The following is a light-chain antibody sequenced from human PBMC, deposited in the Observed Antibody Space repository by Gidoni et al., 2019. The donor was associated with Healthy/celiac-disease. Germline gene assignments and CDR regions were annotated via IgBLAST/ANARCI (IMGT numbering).Light chain of an antibody. CDR1: SSDVGGYNY. CDR3: SSHTSSSTVV. CDR2: DVS. J-gene: IGLJ2*01. Sequence: QSALTQPASVSASPGQSITISCTGISSDVGGYNYVSWDQQHPGKAPKLMIYDVSNRPSGVSNRFSGSKSGNTASLTISELQAEDEADYCCSSHTSSSTVVFGGGTKLTVL. V-gene: IGLV2-14*01.